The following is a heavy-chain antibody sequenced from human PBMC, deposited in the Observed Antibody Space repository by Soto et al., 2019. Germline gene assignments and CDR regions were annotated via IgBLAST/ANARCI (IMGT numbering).Heavy chain of an antibody. CDR1: GYSFTSYW. CDR2: IDPSDSYT. Sequence: GSLQISCKGSGYSFTSYWISGVRQMPGKGLEWMGRIDPSDSYTNYSPSFQGHVTISADKSISTAYLQWSSLKASDTAMYYCARRWSSSWYYYFDYWGQGTLVTVSS. D-gene: IGHD6-13*01. CDR3: ARRWSSSWYYYFDY. J-gene: IGHJ4*02. V-gene: IGHV5-10-1*01.